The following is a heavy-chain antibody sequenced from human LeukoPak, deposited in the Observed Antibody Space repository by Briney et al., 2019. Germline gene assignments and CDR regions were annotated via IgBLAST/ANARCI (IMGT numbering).Heavy chain of an antibody. CDR2: IGWDGGST. CDR3: AKDIAQRGFGESMDV. J-gene: IGHJ6*04. Sequence: GGSLRLSCAASGFTFGDYTMHWVRQAPGKGLEWVSLIGWDGGSTYYGDSAKGRFTISRDNRKKSLYLQMDSLRTEDTALYYCAKDIAQRGFGESMDVWGKGTTVTVSS. V-gene: IGHV3-43*01. D-gene: IGHD3-10*01. CDR1: GFTFGDYT.